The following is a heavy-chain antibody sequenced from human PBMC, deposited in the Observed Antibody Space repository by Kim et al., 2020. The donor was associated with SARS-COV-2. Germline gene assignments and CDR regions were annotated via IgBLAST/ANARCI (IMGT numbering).Heavy chain of an antibody. CDR3: ARAARGAFTIFGVVNWFDP. J-gene: IGHJ5*02. D-gene: IGHD3-3*01. Sequence: KSGVTISVDTSKNQFSLKLSSVTAADTAVYYCARAARGAFTIFGVVNWFDPWGQGTLVTVSS. V-gene: IGHV4-39*07.